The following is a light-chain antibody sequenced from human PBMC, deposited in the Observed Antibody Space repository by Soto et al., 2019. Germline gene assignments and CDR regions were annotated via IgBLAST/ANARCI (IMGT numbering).Light chain of an antibody. Sequence: EIVLTQLPATLSLTQGDGATLSCRASQSVSSYLAWYQQKRGQAPRLLIYDSSNRATGIPARFSGSGSGTDFSLIISSLEPEDFAVYYCQQRSVWPLTFGGGTKVDIK. CDR1: QSVSSY. CDR2: DSS. V-gene: IGKV3-11*01. CDR3: QQRSVWPLT. J-gene: IGKJ4*01.